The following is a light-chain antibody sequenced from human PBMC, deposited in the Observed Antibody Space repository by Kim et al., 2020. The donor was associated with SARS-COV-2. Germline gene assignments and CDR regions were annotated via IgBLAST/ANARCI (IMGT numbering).Light chain of an antibody. CDR2: RDS. V-gene: IGLV3-9*01. J-gene: IGLJ1*01. CDR1: NIGSKN. CDR3: QVWDSSTGDV. Sequence: SYELTQPLSVSVALGQTARITCGGNNIGSKNVHWYQQKPGQAPVLVIYRDSNRPSGIPERFSGSNSGNTATLTISRAQARDEADYYCQVWDSSTGDVFGTGTKVTVL.